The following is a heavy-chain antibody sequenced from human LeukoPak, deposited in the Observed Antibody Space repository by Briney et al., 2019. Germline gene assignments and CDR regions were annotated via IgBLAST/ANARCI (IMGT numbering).Heavy chain of an antibody. J-gene: IGHJ3*02. CDR1: GYSIGNGYF. Sequence: SETLSLTCTVSGYSIGNGYFWGWIRQPPGKGLEWIGSISYSENTYYNPSLKSRVTISVDTSKNQFSLKLSSVTAADTAVYYCAREYYYDSSGYSHDAFDIWGQGTMVTVSS. D-gene: IGHD3-22*01. CDR2: ISYSENT. V-gene: IGHV4-38-2*02. CDR3: AREYYYDSSGYSHDAFDI.